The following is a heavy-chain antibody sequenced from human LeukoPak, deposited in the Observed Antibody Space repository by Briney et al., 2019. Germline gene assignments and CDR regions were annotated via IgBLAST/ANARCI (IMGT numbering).Heavy chain of an antibody. Sequence: PGGSLRLSCAASGFTFSDYSMTWVRQAPGRGLEWVSSISSSARSQYYPDSLKGQLSISRDNAKNSLYLQINSLRAEDTAVYYWSKGGCYYLHYYFDQWGQGTLVTVSS. D-gene: IGHD3-22*01. J-gene: IGHJ4*02. CDR1: GFTFSDYS. V-gene: IGHV3-21*01. CDR3: SKGGCYYLHYYFDQ. CDR2: ISSSARSQ.